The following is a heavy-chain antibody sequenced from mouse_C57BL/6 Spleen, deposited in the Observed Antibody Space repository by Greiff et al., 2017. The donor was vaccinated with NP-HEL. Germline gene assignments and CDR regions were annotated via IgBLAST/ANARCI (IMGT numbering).Heavy chain of an antibody. J-gene: IGHJ3*01. CDR3: ASYDYGSRRGFAY. Sequence: QVQLKESGPGLVQPSQSLSITCTVSGFSLTSYGVHWVRQPPGKGLEWLGVIWSGGSTDYNAAFISRLSISKDNSKSQVFFKRNSLQADDTAIYYCASYDYGSRRGFAYWGQGTLVTVSA. V-gene: IGHV2-4*01. CDR1: GFSLTSYG. CDR2: IWSGGST. D-gene: IGHD1-1*01.